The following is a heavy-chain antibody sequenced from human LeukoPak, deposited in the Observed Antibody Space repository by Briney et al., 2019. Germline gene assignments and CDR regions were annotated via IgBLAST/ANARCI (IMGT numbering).Heavy chain of an antibody. CDR1: GLTFSVSA. CDR2: IRSKDNSYAT. J-gene: IGHJ6*02. CDR3: STQDYGDYYYYGMDV. D-gene: IGHD4-17*01. Sequence: GGSLKLSCAASGLTFSVSAMHWVRQASGKGLEWVGRIRSKDNSYATAYAASVKGRFTISRDDSKNTAYLQMNSLKTEDTAVYYCSTQDYGDYYYYGMDVWGQGTTVTVSS. V-gene: IGHV3-73*01.